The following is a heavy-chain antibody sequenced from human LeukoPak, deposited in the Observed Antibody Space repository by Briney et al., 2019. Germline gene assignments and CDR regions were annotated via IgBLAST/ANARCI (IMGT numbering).Heavy chain of an antibody. J-gene: IGHJ4*02. Sequence: GESLKISCKGSGYSFTSYWIGWVRQMPGKGLEWMGIIYPGDSDTRYSPSFQGQVTISAHKSISTAYLQWSSLKASDTAMYYCVRREKFCSSTSCYGYWGQGTLVTVSS. CDR3: VRREKFCSSTSCYGY. CDR2: IYPGDSDT. V-gene: IGHV5-51*01. CDR1: GYSFTSYW. D-gene: IGHD2-2*01.